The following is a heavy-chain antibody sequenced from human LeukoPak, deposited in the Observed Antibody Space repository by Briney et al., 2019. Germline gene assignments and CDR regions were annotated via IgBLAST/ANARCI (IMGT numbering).Heavy chain of an antibody. V-gene: IGHV1-3*01. CDR2: INAGNGNT. D-gene: IGHD2-2*01. CDR3: ARVHSYCSSTSCLDY. J-gene: IGHJ4*02. Sequence: GASVKVSCKASGYTFTSYAMHWVCQAPGQRLEWMGWINAGNGNTKYSQKFQGRVTITRDTSASTAYMELSSLRSEDTAVYYCARVHSYCSSTSCLDYWGQGTLVTVSS. CDR1: GYTFTSYA.